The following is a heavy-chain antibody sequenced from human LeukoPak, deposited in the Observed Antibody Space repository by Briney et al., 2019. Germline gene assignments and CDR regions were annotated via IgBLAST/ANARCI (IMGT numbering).Heavy chain of an antibody. CDR3: ARGKTSQNIVTRKTYNWFDP. Sequence: GGSLRLSCAASGFTFSSYNMNWLRQAPGKGLEWVSSISSSSDYIYYADSVKGRFTISRDNAKNSLYLQMKSLRAEDTAVYYCARGKTSQNIVTRKTYNWFDPWGQGTLVTVSS. CDR2: ISSSSDYI. V-gene: IGHV3-21*01. CDR1: GFTFSSYN. J-gene: IGHJ5*02. D-gene: IGHD2/OR15-2a*01.